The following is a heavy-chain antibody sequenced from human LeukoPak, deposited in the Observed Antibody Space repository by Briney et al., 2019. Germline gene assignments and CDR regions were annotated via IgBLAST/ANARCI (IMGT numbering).Heavy chain of an antibody. CDR1: GGTFSSYA. CDR2: IIPIFGTA. D-gene: IGHD3-3*01. V-gene: IGHV1-69*13. J-gene: IGHJ5*02. CDR3: ARAQYYDFWSGYLEWFDP. Sequence: SVKVSCKASGGTFSSYAIGWVRQAPGQGLEWMGGIIPIFGTANYAQKFQGRVTITADESTSTAYMELSSLRTEDTAVYYCARAQYYDFWSGYLEWFDPWGQGTLVTVSS.